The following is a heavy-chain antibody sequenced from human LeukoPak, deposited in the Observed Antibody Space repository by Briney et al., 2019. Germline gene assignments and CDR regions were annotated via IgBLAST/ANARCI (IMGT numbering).Heavy chain of an antibody. D-gene: IGHD3-10*01. Sequence: PGGSLRLSCAASGFTFSNYAMSWVRQAPGKGLEWVSGISGSGEITYYADSVKGRFTISRDKSKNTLYLQMNSPRTEDTATYYCAKDVGFGSGSYYHFDYWGQGTLVTVSS. CDR1: GFTFSNYA. J-gene: IGHJ4*02. V-gene: IGHV3-23*01. CDR3: AKDVGFGSGSYYHFDY. CDR2: ISGSGEIT.